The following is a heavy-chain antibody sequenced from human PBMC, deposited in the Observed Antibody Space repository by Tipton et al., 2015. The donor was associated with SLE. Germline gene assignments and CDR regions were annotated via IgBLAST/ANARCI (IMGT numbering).Heavy chain of an antibody. CDR1: GFTFSRYA. CDR3: ARDSGSRGSGSYYSDY. D-gene: IGHD3-10*01. V-gene: IGHV3-30*04. Sequence: SLRLSCAASGFTFSRYAMHWVRQAPGKGLEWVAVILYDGSNTYHADSVKGRLTISRDNSKNTVYLQMNSLRAEDTAVYYCARDSGSRGSGSYYSDYWGQGTLVTVSS. CDR2: ILYDGSNT. J-gene: IGHJ4*02.